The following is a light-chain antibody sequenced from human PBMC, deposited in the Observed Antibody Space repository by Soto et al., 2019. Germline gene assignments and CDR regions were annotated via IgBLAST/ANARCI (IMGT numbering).Light chain of an antibody. CDR3: SSFTTTSSLVL. CDR1: SSDVGNYDY. CDR2: DVS. Sequence: QSALTQPASVSGSPGQSITITCTGTSSDVGNYDYVSWYQQHPGKAPKLIIYDVSDRPSGVSDRFSGSKAGNTASLTISGLQAEDEADYYCSSFTTTSSLVLFGGGTK. J-gene: IGLJ2*01. V-gene: IGLV2-14*01.